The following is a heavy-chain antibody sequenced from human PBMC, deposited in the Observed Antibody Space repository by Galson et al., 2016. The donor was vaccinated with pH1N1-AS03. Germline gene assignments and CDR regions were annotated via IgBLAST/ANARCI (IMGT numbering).Heavy chain of an antibody. CDR2: IISIFGTT. D-gene: IGHD1-26*01. CDR3: ARAQHPDIVGVTGGWFDP. J-gene: IGHJ5*02. CDR1: GGTFNTYA. V-gene: IGHV1-69*13. Sequence: SVKVSCKASGGTFNTYAISWVRQAPEQGLEWMGGIISIFGTTNHAQKFQGRVTITADESTSSVYMELSSLRSEDTAVYYCARAQHPDIVGVTGGWFDPWGQGTLVTVSS.